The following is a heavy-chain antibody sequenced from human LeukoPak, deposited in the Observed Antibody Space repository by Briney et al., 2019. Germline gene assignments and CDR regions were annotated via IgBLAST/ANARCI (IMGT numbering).Heavy chain of an antibody. Sequence: PSETLSLTCAIYGGSFSGHYWSWIRQSPGKGLEWIAEIHYSGATSYNPSLKSRVTISGDTSKNQVSLRVTSVTAADTALYYCARGILFDYYFDSWGQGTLVTVSS. D-gene: IGHD3-9*01. CDR2: IHYSGAT. J-gene: IGHJ4*02. CDR3: ARGILFDYYFDS. V-gene: IGHV4-34*01. CDR1: GGSFSGHY.